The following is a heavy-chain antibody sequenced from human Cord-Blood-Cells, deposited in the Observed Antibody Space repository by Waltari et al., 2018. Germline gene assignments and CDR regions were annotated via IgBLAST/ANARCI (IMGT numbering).Heavy chain of an antibody. CDR1: GGSISSYY. Sequence: QVQLQESGPGLVKPSETLSLTCTVSGGSISSYYWSWIRQPAGKGLEWIGRIYTSGSTNYNPSLKRRVTMSVDTSKNQFSLKLSSVTAADTAVYYCARGLEYSSSSYFDYWGQGTLVTVSS. CDR3: ARGLEYSSSSYFDY. J-gene: IGHJ4*02. V-gene: IGHV4-4*07. CDR2: IYTSGST. D-gene: IGHD6-6*01.